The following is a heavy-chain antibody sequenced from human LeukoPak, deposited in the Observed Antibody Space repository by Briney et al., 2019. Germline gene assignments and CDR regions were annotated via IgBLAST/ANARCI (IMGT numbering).Heavy chain of an antibody. CDR3: ARDYGGNYGAHVDY. D-gene: IGHD4-23*01. V-gene: IGHV3-48*03. CDR1: GFTFSTYE. CDR2: ISGGGTTI. Sequence: PGGSLRPSCAVSGFTFSTYEMNWVRQAPGKGLEWVSYISGGGTTIYYADSVKGRFTISRDNAKNSLYLQMNSLRAEDTAIYYCARDYGGNYGAHVDYWGQGTMVTVSS. J-gene: IGHJ4*02.